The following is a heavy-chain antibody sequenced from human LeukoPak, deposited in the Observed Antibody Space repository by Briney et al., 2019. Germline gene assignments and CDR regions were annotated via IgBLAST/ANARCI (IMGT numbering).Heavy chain of an antibody. CDR2: VSYRGSA. CDR1: GSSIYDDR. J-gene: IGHJ4*02. D-gene: IGHD2-2*01. V-gene: IGHV4-59*12. CDR3: GRNFEASSNWYIQY. Sequence: SETLSLTCSVSGSSIYDDRYSWIRQPPGKGLEWIGFVSYRGSAKYNPSLESRVTLSVDTSKKQISLNLKSVTATDTAAYYCGRNFEASSNWYIQYWGQGSLVTVSS.